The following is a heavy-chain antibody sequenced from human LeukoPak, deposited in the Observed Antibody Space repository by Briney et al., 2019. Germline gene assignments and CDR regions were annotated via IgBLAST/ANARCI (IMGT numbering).Heavy chain of an antibody. D-gene: IGHD1-26*01. CDR3: AKDLDIDGSYCDFWIYWYFDL. CDR1: GFTFTSYA. J-gene: IGHJ2*01. V-gene: IGHV3-23*01. CDR2: ISGSGGGT. Sequence: GSLRLSCAASGFTFTSYAMSSGRETPEERVGWGSAISGSGGGTYSADSVKGRFTISRDNSNNTMYLQMHSLRAEDTAVYYCAKDLDIDGSYCDFWIYWYFDLWGRGTLVTVSS.